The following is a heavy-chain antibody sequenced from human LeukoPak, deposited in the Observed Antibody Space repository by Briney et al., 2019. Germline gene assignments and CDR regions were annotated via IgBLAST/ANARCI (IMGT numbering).Heavy chain of an antibody. CDR3: AKGDYSSSSWGFDY. D-gene: IGHD6-6*01. J-gene: IGHJ4*02. V-gene: IGHV3-23*01. Sequence: GGSLRLSCAASGFTFSSYAMSWVRQAPGKGLEWVSAISGSGSSTYYADSVKGRFTISRDNSKNTLYLQMNSLRAEDTAVYYCAKGDYSSSSWGFDYWGQGTLVTVSS. CDR1: GFTFSSYA. CDR2: ISGSGSST.